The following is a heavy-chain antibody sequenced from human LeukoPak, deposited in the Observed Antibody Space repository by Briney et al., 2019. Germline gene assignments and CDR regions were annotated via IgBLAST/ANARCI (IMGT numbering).Heavy chain of an antibody. D-gene: IGHD2-2*01. CDR3: SKWKAIVLVPAARSPIDY. Sequence: GGSLRLSCAASGFTFSSYSLNWVRQAPGKGLEWVSFISTSSSYIYYADSVKGRFTISRDNSKHTLYLQMNSLRAEDTAVYYCSKWKAIVLVPAARSPIDYWGQGTLVTVSS. J-gene: IGHJ4*02. CDR1: GFTFSSYS. CDR2: ISTSSSYI. V-gene: IGHV3-21*04.